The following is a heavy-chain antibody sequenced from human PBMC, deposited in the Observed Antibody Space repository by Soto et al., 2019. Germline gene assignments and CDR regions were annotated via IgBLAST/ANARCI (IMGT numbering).Heavy chain of an antibody. D-gene: IGHD6-13*01. Sequence: GGSLRLSCAASGFTFSSYWMDWVRQAPGKGLVWVSRINSDGSSTNYADSVKGRFTISRDNARNTLYLQMNSLRAEDTAVYYCARPRGRSSWQIDYWGQGTLVTVSS. CDR3: ARPRGRSSWQIDY. V-gene: IGHV3-74*01. J-gene: IGHJ4*02. CDR1: GFTFSSYW. CDR2: INSDGSST.